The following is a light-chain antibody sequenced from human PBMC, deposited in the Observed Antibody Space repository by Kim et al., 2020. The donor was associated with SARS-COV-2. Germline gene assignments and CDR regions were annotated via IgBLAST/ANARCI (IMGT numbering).Light chain of an antibody. V-gene: IGLV3-9*01. CDR3: QVWDSSTHVV. CDR1: NMGSKN. J-gene: IGLJ2*01. CDR2: RDS. Sequence: VALGQTARITCGGNNMGSKNVHWYQQKPGQAPVLVIYRDSNRPSGIPERFSGSNSGNTATLTISRAQAGDEADYYCQVWDSSTHVVFGGGTKLTVL.